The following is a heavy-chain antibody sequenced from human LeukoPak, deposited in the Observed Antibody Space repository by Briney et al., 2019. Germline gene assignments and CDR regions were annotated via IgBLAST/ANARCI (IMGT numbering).Heavy chain of an antibody. CDR1: GGSFSGYY. V-gene: IGHV3-23*01. CDR3: AKTYQDIVVVPDAIFDY. Sequence: ETLSLTCAVYGGSFSGYYWSWVRQAPGKGLEWVSGISGSGGSTYYADSVKGRFTISRDNSKNTLFLQMNSLRADDTAVYYCAKTYQDIVVVPDAIFDYWGQGTLVSVSS. CDR2: ISGSGGST. D-gene: IGHD2-2*01. J-gene: IGHJ4*02.